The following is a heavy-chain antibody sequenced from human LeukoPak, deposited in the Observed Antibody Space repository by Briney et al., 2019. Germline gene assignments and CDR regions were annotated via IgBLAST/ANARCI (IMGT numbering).Heavy chain of an antibody. CDR3: ATGNPPLDH. CDR1: GVSISSNGYS. CDR2: IYHSGST. J-gene: IGHJ4*02. Sequence: PSQTLSLTCAVSGVSISSNGYSWSWIRQPPGKGLEWIGYIYHSGSTYYNPSLRSRVTISIDRSKNQFSLKLNSVTAADTAVYYCATGNPPLDHWGQGTLVTVSS. D-gene: IGHD1-26*01. V-gene: IGHV4-30-2*01.